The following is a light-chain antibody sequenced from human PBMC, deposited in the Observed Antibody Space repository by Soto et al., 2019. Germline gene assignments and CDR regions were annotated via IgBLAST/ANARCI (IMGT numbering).Light chain of an antibody. J-gene: IGKJ2*01. CDR3: QQYGGSPPYT. V-gene: IGKV3-20*01. Sequence: EIVLTQSPGTLSLSPGERATLSYRASQSVANNYLTWYQQKPGQAPRLLIYGASSRATGIPDRFSGSGSGTDFTLTITRLEPEDFAVYYCQQYGGSPPYTFGQGTKLEIK. CDR1: QSVANNY. CDR2: GAS.